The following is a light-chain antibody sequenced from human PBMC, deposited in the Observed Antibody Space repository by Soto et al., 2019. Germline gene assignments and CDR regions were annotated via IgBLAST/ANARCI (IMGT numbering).Light chain of an antibody. CDR3: AAWDGSLSGHV. Sequence: QSALIQPPSVSGSPGQSVTISCTGTGSDVGSYDYVSWYQQHPGTVPKPMIYNVNTQPSGVPDRFSGSKSGTSASLAISGLRSDDEADYYCAAWDGSLSGHVFGTGTKLTVL. J-gene: IGLJ1*01. CDR2: NVN. CDR1: GSDVGSYDY. V-gene: IGLV2-11*01.